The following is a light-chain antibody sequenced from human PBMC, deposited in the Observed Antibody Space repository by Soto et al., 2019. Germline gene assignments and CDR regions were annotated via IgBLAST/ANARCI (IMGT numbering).Light chain of an antibody. Sequence: QSVLTQPPSVSGAPGQRVTISCTGSISNIGAGYDVHWYRQLPGTAPKLLIYGNTNRPSGVPDRFSGSNSGTSASLAITGLQAEAEADYYCQSCDSGLHAVFGGGTQLTVL. V-gene: IGLV1-40*01. CDR2: GNT. CDR3: QSCDSGLHAV. J-gene: IGLJ7*01. CDR1: ISNIGAGYD.